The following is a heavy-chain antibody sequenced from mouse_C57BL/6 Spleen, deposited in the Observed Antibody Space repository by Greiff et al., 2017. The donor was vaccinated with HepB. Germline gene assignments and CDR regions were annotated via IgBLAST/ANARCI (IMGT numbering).Heavy chain of an antibody. CDR3: ARFPLYYYGSRGGYAMDY. CDR1: GYSITSDY. Sequence: EVKLVESGPGLAKPSQTLSLTCSVTGYSITSDYWNWIRKFPGNKLEYMGYISYSGSTYYNPSLKSRISITRDTSKTQYYLQLNSVTTEDTATYYCARFPLYYYGSRGGYAMDYWGQGTSVTVSS. CDR2: ISYSGST. J-gene: IGHJ4*01. D-gene: IGHD1-1*01. V-gene: IGHV3-8*01.